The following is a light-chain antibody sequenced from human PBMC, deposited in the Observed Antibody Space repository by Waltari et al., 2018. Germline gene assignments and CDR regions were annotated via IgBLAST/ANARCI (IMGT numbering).Light chain of an antibody. V-gene: IGLV1-40*01. CDR2: GNT. J-gene: IGLJ2*01. CDR1: SSNIGARYD. Sequence: QSVLTQPPSVSGAPGQSVTISCTGSSSNIGARYDVHWYQQVPGAAPKLLIYGNTNRPSGVPDRFSGSKSGTSASLAITGLQAEDGADYYCQSYDSSLSVLFGGGTKLTVL. CDR3: QSYDSSLSVL.